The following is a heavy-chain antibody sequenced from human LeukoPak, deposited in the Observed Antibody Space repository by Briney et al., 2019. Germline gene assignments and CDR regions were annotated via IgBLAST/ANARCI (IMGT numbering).Heavy chain of an antibody. Sequence: GASVTVSCKASGGTFSSYAISWVRQAPGQGLEWMGRIIPILGIANYAQKFQGRVTITADKSTSTAYMELSSLRSEDTAVYYCARGIGNWFDPWGQGTLVTVSS. CDR2: IIPILGIA. V-gene: IGHV1-69*04. D-gene: IGHD2-15*01. CDR3: ARGIGNWFDP. CDR1: GGTFSSYA. J-gene: IGHJ5*02.